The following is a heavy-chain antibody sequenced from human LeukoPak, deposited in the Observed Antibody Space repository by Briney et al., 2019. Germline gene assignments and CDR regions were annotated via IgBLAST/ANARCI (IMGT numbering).Heavy chain of an antibody. D-gene: IGHD3-22*01. J-gene: IGHJ5*02. Sequence: SVKVSCKASGGTFSSYAISWVRQAPGQGLEWIGGIIPIFGTANYAQKFQGRVTITADESTSTAYMELSSLRSEDTAVYYCAREGNYYDSSGYLNWFDPWGQGTLVTVSS. CDR3: AREGNYYDSSGYLNWFDP. CDR2: IIPIFGTA. CDR1: GGTFSSYA. V-gene: IGHV1-69*13.